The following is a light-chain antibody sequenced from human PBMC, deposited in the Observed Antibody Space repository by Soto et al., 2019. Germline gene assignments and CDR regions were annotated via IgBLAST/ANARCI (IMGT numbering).Light chain of an antibody. CDR2: AAS. V-gene: IGKV1-39*01. J-gene: IGKJ4*01. CDR1: QSFSGF. CDR3: QQSYSTPLT. Sequence: DIQMTQSPSSLSASVGDEVTITCRASQSFSGFLNWYQQKPGKAPKLLIYAASSLQSGVPSRFSGSGSGTDFTLTISSLQPEDFATYYCQQSYSTPLTFGGGTKVDIK.